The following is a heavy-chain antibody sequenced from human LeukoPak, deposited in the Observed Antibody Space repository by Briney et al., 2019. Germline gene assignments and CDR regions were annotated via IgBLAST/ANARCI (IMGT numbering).Heavy chain of an antibody. V-gene: IGHV1-69*13. CDR3: ARDLSEGYCSSTSCSSP. D-gene: IGHD2-2*01. J-gene: IGHJ5*02. CDR1: GYTFTSYG. CDR2: IIPIFGTA. Sequence: GASVKVSCKTSGYTFTSYGISWVRQAPGQGLEWMGGIIPIFGTANYAQKFQGRVTITADESTSTAYMELSSLRSEDTAVYYCARDLSEGYCSSTSCSSPWGQGTLVTVSS.